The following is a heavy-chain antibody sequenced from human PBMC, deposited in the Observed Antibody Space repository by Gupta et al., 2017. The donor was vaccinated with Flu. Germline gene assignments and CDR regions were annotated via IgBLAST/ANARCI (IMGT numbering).Heavy chain of an antibody. CDR2: ISWNSGRR. CDR1: GFTFDDYA. D-gene: IGHD5-18*01. CDR3: AKGYSYGIDYGMDV. J-gene: IGHJ6*02. Sequence: EVQVVESGGGLVQPGRSLRLSCAASGFTFDDYAIHWVRQAPGKGLEWVSSISWNSGRRGYGDSVKGRFTISRDNAKNSLVLQMNSLGAEDTAMYYCAKGYSYGIDYGMDVWGQGTTVTVSS. V-gene: IGHV3-9*01.